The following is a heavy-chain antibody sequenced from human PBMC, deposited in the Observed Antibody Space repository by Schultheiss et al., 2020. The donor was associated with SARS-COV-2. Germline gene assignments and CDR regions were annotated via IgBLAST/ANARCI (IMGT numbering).Heavy chain of an antibody. CDR1: GYTFTSHG. D-gene: IGHD3-22*01. V-gene: IGHV1-18*01. J-gene: IGHJ4*02. Sequence: ASVKVSCKASGYTFTSHGISWVRQAPGQGLEWMGWISVYNGNTNYAQKFQGRVTMTTDTSTSTAYMELRSLRSDDTAVYYCAKDIRYDSSGYYDYWGQGTLVTVSS. CDR3: AKDIRYDSSGYYDY. CDR2: ISVYNGNT.